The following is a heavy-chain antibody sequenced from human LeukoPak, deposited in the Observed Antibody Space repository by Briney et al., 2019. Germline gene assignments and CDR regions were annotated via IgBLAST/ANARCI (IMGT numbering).Heavy chain of an antibody. CDR3: GRGAVVGGYYYYGMDV. D-gene: IGHD6-19*01. V-gene: IGHV1-46*01. Sequence: VASVTVSCKAFGYTFTSYYMHWVRQAPGQGLEWMGIITPSGGSTTYAQKFQGRVTMTRDTSTSTVYMELYSLRSEDTAVYYCGRGAVVGGYYYYGMDVWGQGTTVTVSS. CDR2: ITPSGGST. J-gene: IGHJ6*02. CDR1: GYTFTSYY.